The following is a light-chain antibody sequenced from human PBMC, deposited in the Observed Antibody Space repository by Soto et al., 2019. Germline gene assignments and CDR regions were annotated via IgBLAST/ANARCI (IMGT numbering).Light chain of an antibody. Sequence: DIQMTQSPSTLSASVGDRVTITCRASQSISSWLAWYQQKPGKAPKLLIYDASSLESGAPSRFSGSGSGTEFTLTISSLQPDDFATYCCQQYNSYSPWTFGQGTKVEIK. J-gene: IGKJ1*01. V-gene: IGKV1-5*01. CDR3: QQYNSYSPWT. CDR1: QSISSW. CDR2: DAS.